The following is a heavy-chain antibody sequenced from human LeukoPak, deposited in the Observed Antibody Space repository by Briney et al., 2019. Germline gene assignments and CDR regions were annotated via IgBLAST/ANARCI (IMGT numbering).Heavy chain of an antibody. Sequence: SETLSLTCTMSGASISSYWWSWIRQPAGKGLEWIGRIYTDGDTNFNPSLKSRVTVSLDTSKNQFSLKLISVTAADTAVYYCATAPPGCGGTCAFDSWGQGTLVTVSS. D-gene: IGHD2-15*01. V-gene: IGHV4-4*07. CDR1: GASISSYW. J-gene: IGHJ4*02. CDR3: ATAPPGCGGTCAFDS. CDR2: IYTDGDT.